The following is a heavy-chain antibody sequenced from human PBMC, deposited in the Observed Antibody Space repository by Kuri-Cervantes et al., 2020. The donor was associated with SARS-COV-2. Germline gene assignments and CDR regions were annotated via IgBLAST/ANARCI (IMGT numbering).Heavy chain of an antibody. D-gene: IGHD3-3*01. Sequence: SVKVSCKASGGTFSSYAISWVRQAPGQGLEWMGGIIPIFGIANYAQKFQGRVTITADESTSTAYMELSSLRSEDTAVYYCARDITIFGVVPFDYWGQGTLVTVSS. J-gene: IGHJ4*02. CDR3: ARDITIFGVVPFDY. CDR1: GGTFSSYA. CDR2: IIPIFGIA. V-gene: IGHV1-69*13.